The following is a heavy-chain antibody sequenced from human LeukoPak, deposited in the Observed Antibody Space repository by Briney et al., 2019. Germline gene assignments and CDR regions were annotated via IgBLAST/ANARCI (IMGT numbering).Heavy chain of an antibody. Sequence: SETLSLTCAVYGGSFSGYYWSWIRQPPGKGLKWIGEINHSGSTNYNPSLKSRVTISVDTSKNQFSLQLNSVTPEDTAVYYCAREQIEMATIMDYYYGMDVWGQGTTVTVSS. J-gene: IGHJ6*02. CDR1: GGSFSGYY. V-gene: IGHV4-34*01. CDR2: INHSGST. D-gene: IGHD5-24*01. CDR3: AREQIEMATIMDYYYGMDV.